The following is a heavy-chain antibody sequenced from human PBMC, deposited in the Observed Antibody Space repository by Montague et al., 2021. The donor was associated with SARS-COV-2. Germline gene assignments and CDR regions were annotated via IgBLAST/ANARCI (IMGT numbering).Heavy chain of an antibody. CDR2: ISSSSSYI. D-gene: IGHD6-19*01. V-gene: IGHV3-21*01. CDR1: GYSISSGYY. J-gene: IGHJ6*02. CDR3: ASQPTDLIAVAGIGMDV. Sequence: ETLSLTCTVSGYSISSGYYWGWIRQPPGKGLEWVSSISSSSSYIYYADSVKGRFTISRDNAKNSLYLQMNSLRAEDTAVYYCASQPTDLIAVAGIGMDVWGQGTTVTVSS.